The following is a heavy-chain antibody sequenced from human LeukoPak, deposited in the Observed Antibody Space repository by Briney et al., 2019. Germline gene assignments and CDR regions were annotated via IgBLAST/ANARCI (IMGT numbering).Heavy chain of an antibody. Sequence: PGGSLRLSCAASGFIVSSNFMMWVRQAPGKGLDWVSFIYSDGSTYYADSVKGRFTISRDNSKNTLYLQMNNLRAEDTALYYCASYLGCSWGQGTLVTVSS. CDR1: GFIVSSNF. CDR2: IYSDGST. D-gene: IGHD4/OR15-4a*01. V-gene: IGHV3-53*01. J-gene: IGHJ5*02. CDR3: ASYLGCS.